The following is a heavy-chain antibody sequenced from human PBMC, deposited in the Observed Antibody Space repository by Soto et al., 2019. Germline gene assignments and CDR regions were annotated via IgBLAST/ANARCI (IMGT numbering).Heavy chain of an antibody. D-gene: IGHD4-17*01. CDR1: GGSISSGGYY. CDR3: ARTFDYGDSYYFDY. CDR2: IYYSGGT. J-gene: IGHJ4*02. V-gene: IGHV4-31*03. Sequence: SETLSLTCTVSGGSISSGGYYWSWIRQHPGKGLEWIGYIYYSGGTYYNPSLKSRVTISVDTSKNQFSLKLSSVTAADTAVYYCARTFDYGDSYYFDYWGQGTLVTVSS.